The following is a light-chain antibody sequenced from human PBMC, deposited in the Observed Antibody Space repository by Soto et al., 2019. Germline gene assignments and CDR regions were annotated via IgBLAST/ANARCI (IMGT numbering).Light chain of an antibody. CDR3: QQYNSWPWT. Sequence: EIVMTQSPATLSVSPGGRATLSCRASQSISDTLAWYQQKPGQAPRLLIYSASRRATGFPGRFSGSGSGTDFTLTISSLQSEDRAVYYCQQYNSWPWTFGQGTKVEIK. J-gene: IGKJ1*01. V-gene: IGKV3-15*01. CDR2: SAS. CDR1: QSISDT.